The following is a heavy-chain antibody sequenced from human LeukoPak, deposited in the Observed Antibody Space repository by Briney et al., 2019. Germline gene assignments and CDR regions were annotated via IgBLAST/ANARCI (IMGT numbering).Heavy chain of an antibody. Sequence: SVKVSCKASGGTFSSYTICWVRQAPGQGLEWMGRIIPILGIANYAQKFQGRVTITADKSTSTAYMELSSLRSEDTAVYYCASSAGWCLGSEWCFDILGQRTKVTGSS. CDR1: GGTFSSYT. CDR3: ASSAGWCLGSEWCFDI. CDR2: IIPILGIA. J-gene: IGHJ3*02. V-gene: IGHV1-69*02. D-gene: IGHD2-21*01.